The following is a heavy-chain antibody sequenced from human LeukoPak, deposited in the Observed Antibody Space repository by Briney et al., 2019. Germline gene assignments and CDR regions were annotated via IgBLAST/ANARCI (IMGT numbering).Heavy chain of an antibody. V-gene: IGHV3-23*01. D-gene: IGHD6-6*01. J-gene: IGHJ4*02. Sequence: XGSLRLSCAASGFTFSSYAMSWVRQAPGKGLEWVSAISGSGGSTYYADSVKGRFTISRDNSKNTLYLQMNSLRAEDTAVYYCAKSPRIAARKYYFDSWGQGTLVTVSS. CDR1: GFTFSSYA. CDR3: AKSPRIAARKYYFDS. CDR2: ISGSGGST.